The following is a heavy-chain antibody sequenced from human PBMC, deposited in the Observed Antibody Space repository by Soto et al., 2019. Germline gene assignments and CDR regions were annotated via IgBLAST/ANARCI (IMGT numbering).Heavy chain of an antibody. CDR3: ARGLSTIFEYGMDV. Sequence: GGSLRLSCAASGFTVSSNYMSWVRQAPGKGLEWVSVIYSGGSTYYADSVKGRFTISRDNSKNTLYLQMNSLRAEDTAVYYCARGLSTIFEYGMDVWGQGTTVTVSS. CDR1: GFTVSSNY. D-gene: IGHD3-3*01. CDR2: IYSGGST. V-gene: IGHV3-53*01. J-gene: IGHJ6*02.